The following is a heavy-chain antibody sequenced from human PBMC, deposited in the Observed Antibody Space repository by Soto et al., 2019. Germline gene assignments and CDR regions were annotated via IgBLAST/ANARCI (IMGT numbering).Heavy chain of an antibody. D-gene: IGHD3-3*01. J-gene: IGHJ4*02. Sequence: TGGALRLSCEASGFTFSTYGMHWVRQARGRGLEWGAVIWYDGSNKYYADSVNGLFTISRDNSKITLYLQMNSLRVEHTAVYYCARDGSGRTHQFDYWGQGTLVTVSS. CDR1: GFTFSTYG. CDR3: ARDGSGRTHQFDY. CDR2: IWYDGSNK. V-gene: IGHV3-33*01.